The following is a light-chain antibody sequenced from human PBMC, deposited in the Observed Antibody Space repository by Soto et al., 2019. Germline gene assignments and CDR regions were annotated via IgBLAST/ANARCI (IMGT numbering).Light chain of an antibody. J-gene: IGLJ2*01. CDR1: SSDIGAYDY. CDR2: EVT. CDR3: CSYAGSYTLV. Sequence: QSALTQPPSASGSPGQSVTISCTGTSSDIGAYDYVSWYQQHPGKAPKLMIYEVTKRPSGVPDRFSGSKSGNTASLTVSGLLAEDEADYYCCSYAGSYTLVFGGGTKLTVL. V-gene: IGLV2-8*01.